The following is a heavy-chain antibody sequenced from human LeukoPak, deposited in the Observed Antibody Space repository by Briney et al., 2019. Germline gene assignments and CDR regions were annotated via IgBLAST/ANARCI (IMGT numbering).Heavy chain of an antibody. D-gene: IGHD6-13*01. V-gene: IGHV4-4*07. CDR3: AREGTSSSWYGVDY. Sequence: SDTLSLTCTVSGGSISSYYWSWIRQPAGKGLAWIGRIYTSGSTNYSPSLKSRVTMSVDTSKNQFSLKLSSVTAADTAVYYCAREGTSSSWYGVDYWGQGTLVTVSS. J-gene: IGHJ4*02. CDR2: IYTSGST. CDR1: GGSISSYY.